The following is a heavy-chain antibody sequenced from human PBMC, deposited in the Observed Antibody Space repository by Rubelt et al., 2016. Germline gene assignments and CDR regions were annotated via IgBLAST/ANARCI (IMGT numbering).Heavy chain of an antibody. CDR3: ARDRYSSGLGDYYYYGMDV. CDR1: GGSISSYY. Sequence: QVQLQESGPGLVKPSETLSLTCTVSGGSISSYYWSWIRQPPGKGLEWIGYIYYSGSTNHNPSLKSRVTISLDTSKNQFSLKLSSVTAADTAVYYCARDRYSSGLGDYYYYGMDVWGQGTTVTVSS. V-gene: IGHV4-59*01. CDR2: IYYSGST. D-gene: IGHD6-19*01. J-gene: IGHJ6*02.